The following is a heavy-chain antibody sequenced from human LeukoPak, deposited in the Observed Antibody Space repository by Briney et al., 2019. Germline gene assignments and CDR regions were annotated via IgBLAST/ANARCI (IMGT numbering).Heavy chain of an antibody. D-gene: IGHD3-22*01. CDR1: GFTFSDYY. J-gene: IGHJ4*02. CDR3: ARETNYFDSGAFLYYFDY. Sequence: GGSLRLSCAASGFTFSDYYMSWIRQAPGKGLEWVSYISSSGSTIYYADSVKGRFTISRDNAKNSLYLQMNSLRAEDTAVYYCARETNYFDSGAFLYYFDYWGQGTLVTVSS. CDR2: ISSSGSTI. V-gene: IGHV3-11*01.